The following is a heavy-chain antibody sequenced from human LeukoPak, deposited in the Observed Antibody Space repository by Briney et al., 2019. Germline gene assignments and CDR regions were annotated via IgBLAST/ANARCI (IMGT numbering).Heavy chain of an antibody. CDR1: GGSISSGSYY. Sequence: PSETLSLTCTVSGGSISSGSYYWSWIRQPAGEGLEWIGRIYTSGSTNYNPSLKSRVTISVDTSKNQFSLKLSSVTAADTAVYYCARDGESYSSSWYYNWFDPWGQGTLVTVSS. CDR3: ARDGESYSSSWYYNWFDP. J-gene: IGHJ5*02. V-gene: IGHV4-61*02. CDR2: IYTSGST. D-gene: IGHD6-13*01.